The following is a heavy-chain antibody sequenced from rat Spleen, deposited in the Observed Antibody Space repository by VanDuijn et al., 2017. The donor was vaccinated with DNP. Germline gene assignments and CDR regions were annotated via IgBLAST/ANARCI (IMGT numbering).Heavy chain of an antibody. V-gene: IGHV5-22*01. D-gene: IGHD1-11*01. J-gene: IGHJ2*01. CDR3: ARGGRSYFDY. CDR1: GFSFSDYY. Sequence: EVQLVESGGGLVQPGGSLKLSCAASGFSFSDYYMAWVRQAPKRGLEWVATISNDGSSTYYRDSVKGRFTISRDNAKNTLYLQMNSLRSEDTATYYCARGGRSYFDYWGHGVMVTVSS. CDR2: ISNDGSST.